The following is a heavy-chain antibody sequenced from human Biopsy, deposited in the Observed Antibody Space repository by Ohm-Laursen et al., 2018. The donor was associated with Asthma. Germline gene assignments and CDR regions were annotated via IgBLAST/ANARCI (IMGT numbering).Heavy chain of an antibody. CDR3: TSDFPKDYVRYNFQF. D-gene: IGHD4-17*01. CDR1: GYSLTDLS. V-gene: IGHV1-24*01. CDR2: HDHEEGGT. Sequence: ASVKVSCKLSGYSLTDLSVHWVRQAPGQGLEWMGGHDHEEGGTVNARRFQGRVTMTEDTSTDTAYMELSSLSSDDTAVYYCTSDFPKDYVRYNFQFWGQGTLVTVSS. J-gene: IGHJ4*02.